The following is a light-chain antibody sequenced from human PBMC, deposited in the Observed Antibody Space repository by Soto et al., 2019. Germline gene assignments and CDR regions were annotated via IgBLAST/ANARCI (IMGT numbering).Light chain of an antibody. CDR1: QDIASY. V-gene: IGKV1-39*01. J-gene: IGKJ3*01. Sequence: DIQMTQSPSSLSASIGDRVIFTCRASQDIASYLNWYQQKPGKAPKLLIYIASSLESGVPSRFSGSGSGTDFTLTISSLHPEDFATYFCQQTYTPPFTFGPGTKVDFK. CDR3: QQTYTPPFT. CDR2: IAS.